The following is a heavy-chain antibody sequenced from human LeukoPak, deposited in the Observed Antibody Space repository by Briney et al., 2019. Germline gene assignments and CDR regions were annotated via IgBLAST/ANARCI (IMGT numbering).Heavy chain of an antibody. V-gene: IGHV4-30-4*08. CDR2: IYYSGST. CDR3: ARMYYDPYYIDY. CDR1: GGSISSGDYY. D-gene: IGHD3-3*01. J-gene: IGHJ4*02. Sequence: SETLSLTCTVSGGSISSGDYYWSWIRQPPGKGLEWIGYIYYSGSTYYNSSLKSRVTIPIDTSRNQFSLKLSSVTAADAAMYYCARMYYDPYYIDYWGQGILVTVSS.